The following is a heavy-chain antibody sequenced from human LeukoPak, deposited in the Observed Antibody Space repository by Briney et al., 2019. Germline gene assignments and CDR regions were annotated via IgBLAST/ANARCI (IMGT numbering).Heavy chain of an antibody. CDR1: GGSISSGSYY. CDR3: AKVLRGPSNWFDP. CDR2: IYYSGST. J-gene: IGHJ5*02. Sequence: SETLSLTCTVSGGSISSGSYYWGWIRQPPGKGLEWIGSIYYSGSTFYNPSLKSRVTIFVDTSKNQFSLKLSPGTAADTAVYYCAKVLRGPSNWFDPWGQGTLVTVSS. V-gene: IGHV4-39*01. D-gene: IGHD3-10*01.